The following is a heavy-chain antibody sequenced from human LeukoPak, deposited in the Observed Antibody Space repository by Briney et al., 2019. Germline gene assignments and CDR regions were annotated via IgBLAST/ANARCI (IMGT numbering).Heavy chain of an antibody. CDR3: AKVRGTYSSGYLFDY. Sequence: AGGSLRLSCAASGFTFDNYAMHWVRQAPGKGLEWLSIISWSSGYIGYADSVKGRSTISRDNAKKSLDLQMNSLRAEDTAFYYCAKVRGTYSSGYLFDYWGQGTLVTVSS. V-gene: IGHV3-9*01. CDR2: ISWSSGYI. CDR1: GFTFDNYA. D-gene: IGHD6-19*01. J-gene: IGHJ4*02.